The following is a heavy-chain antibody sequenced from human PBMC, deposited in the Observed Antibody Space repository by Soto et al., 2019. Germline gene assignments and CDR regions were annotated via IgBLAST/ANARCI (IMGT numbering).Heavy chain of an antibody. Sequence: SETLSLTCSVSGGSITDNYWTWIRQSPGKGLEWVGYIYYTGITNYNPSLKRRVTISLGRSKNQFSLKLDSVTAADTAVYYCARALDYDFWGGRNWFDPWGQGTLVTVSS. CDR3: ARALDYDFWGGRNWFDP. CDR2: IYYTGIT. D-gene: IGHD3-3*01. CDR1: GGSITDNY. J-gene: IGHJ5*02. V-gene: IGHV4-59*01.